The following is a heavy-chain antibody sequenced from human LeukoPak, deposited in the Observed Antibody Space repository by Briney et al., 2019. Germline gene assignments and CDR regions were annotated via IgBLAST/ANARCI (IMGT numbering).Heavy chain of an antibody. CDR3: ARGFGDSRVHYYYGMDV. CDR1: GFTFSSYW. CDR2: IDDDGNSI. V-gene: IGHV3-74*03. Sequence: QPGGSLRLSCAASGFTFSSYWMHWVRQAPGKGPVWVSRIDDDGNSITYADSVKGRFTIYRDNAKNTLYLQMNSLRAEDTAVYFCARGFGDSRVHYYYGMDVWGQGTTVTVSS. J-gene: IGHJ6*02. D-gene: IGHD4-17*01.